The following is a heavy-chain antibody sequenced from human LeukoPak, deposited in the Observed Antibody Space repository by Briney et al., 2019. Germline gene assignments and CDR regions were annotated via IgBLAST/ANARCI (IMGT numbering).Heavy chain of an antibody. V-gene: IGHV4-34*01. J-gene: IGHJ4*02. Sequence: PSETLSLTCAVYGGSFSGYYWSWIRQPPGKGLEWIGEINHSGSTNYNPSLKSRVTISVDTSKNQFSLKLSSVTAADTAVYYCARHTYYYDSSGYIGLDYWGQGTLVTVSS. CDR1: GGSFSGYY. CDR3: ARHTYYYDSSGYIGLDY. D-gene: IGHD3-22*01. CDR2: INHSGST.